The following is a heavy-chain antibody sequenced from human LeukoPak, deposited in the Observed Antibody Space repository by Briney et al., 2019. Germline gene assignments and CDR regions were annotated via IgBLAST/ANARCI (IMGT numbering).Heavy chain of an antibody. V-gene: IGHV3-7*01. Sequence: GGSLRLSCAASGFTFKDYWMSWVRQVPGKGPEWVANINKEGNEEHFVDSVKGRFTVSRDNAKNSLFLQMNSLRVEDTAVYYCATYKNWVAGDVWGQGTTVSVSS. CDR1: GFTFKDYW. CDR2: INKEGNEE. CDR3: ATYKNWVAGDV. J-gene: IGHJ6*02. D-gene: IGHD7-27*01.